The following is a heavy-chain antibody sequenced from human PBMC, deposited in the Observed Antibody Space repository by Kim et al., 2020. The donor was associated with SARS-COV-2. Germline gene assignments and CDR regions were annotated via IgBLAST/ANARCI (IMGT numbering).Heavy chain of an antibody. V-gene: IGHV3-23*01. J-gene: IGHJ3*02. Sequence: GGSLRLSCAASGFTFSSYAMSWVRQAPGKGLEWVSAISGSGGSTYYADSVKGRFTISRDNSKNTLYLQMNSLRAEDTAVYYCAKEGYYGSGSYYNSCGAPAAFDIWGQGTMVTVSS. CDR1: GFTFSSYA. CDR2: ISGSGGST. CDR3: AKEGYYGSGSYYNSCGAPAAFDI. D-gene: IGHD3-10*01.